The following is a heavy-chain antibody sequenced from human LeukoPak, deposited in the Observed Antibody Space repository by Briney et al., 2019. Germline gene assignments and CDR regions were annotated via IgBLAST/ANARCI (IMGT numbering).Heavy chain of an antibody. V-gene: IGHV4-39*01. CDR1: GGSISSSSYY. Sequence: SETLSLTCTVSGGSISSSSYYWGWLRQPPGKGLEWIVSIYYSGSTYYNPSLKSHVTISADTSKDQFSLKLSSWTAADTAVYYCAIRPGSYSGDYWGRGTMVSVSS. CDR2: IYYSGST. J-gene: IGHJ4*02. CDR3: AIRPGSYSGDY. D-gene: IGHD1-26*01.